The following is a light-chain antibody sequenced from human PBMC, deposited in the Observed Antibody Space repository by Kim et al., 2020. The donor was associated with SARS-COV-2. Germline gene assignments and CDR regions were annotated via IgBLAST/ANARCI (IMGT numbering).Light chain of an antibody. CDR3: QQYGSSPRT. V-gene: IGKV3-20*01. J-gene: IGKJ1*01. Sequence: ATGERATLSCRASQSVSSNYLGWYQQKPGQAPRLIIYGASSRSTGIPDRFSGSGSGTDFTLTISRLEPEDFAVYYCQQYGSSPRTFGQGTKVDIK. CDR2: GAS. CDR1: QSVSSNY.